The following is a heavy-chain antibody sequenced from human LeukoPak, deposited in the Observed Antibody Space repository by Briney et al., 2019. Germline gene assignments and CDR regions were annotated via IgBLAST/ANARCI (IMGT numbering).Heavy chain of an antibody. CDR3: ARDPHYGDILNDPFDI. V-gene: IGHV4-4*02. Sequence: TSGTLSLTCAVSGGSISSSNWWSWVRQPPGKGLEWIGYINYSGSTKYNPSLKSRVTISVDTSKNQFSLKLSSVTAADTAVYFCARDPHYGDILNDPFDIWGQGTMVTVSS. D-gene: IGHD4-17*01. J-gene: IGHJ3*02. CDR2: INYSGST. CDR1: GGSISSSNW.